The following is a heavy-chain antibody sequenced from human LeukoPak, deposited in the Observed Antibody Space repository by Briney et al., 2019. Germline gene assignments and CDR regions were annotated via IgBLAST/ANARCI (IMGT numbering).Heavy chain of an antibody. CDR2: INHNGST. Sequence: SETLSLTCAVYGGSFSGYYWSWIRQPPGKGLEWIGEINHNGSTNYNPSLKSRVTISVDTSKNQFSLKLSSVTAADTAVYYCARVVPAAMGFDYWGQGTLVTVSS. CDR1: GGSFSGYY. V-gene: IGHV4-34*01. J-gene: IGHJ4*02. D-gene: IGHD2-2*01. CDR3: ARVVPAAMGFDY.